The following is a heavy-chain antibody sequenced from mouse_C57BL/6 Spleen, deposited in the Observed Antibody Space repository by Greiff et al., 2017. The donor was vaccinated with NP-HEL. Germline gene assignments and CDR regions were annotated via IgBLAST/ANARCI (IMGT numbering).Heavy chain of an antibody. J-gene: IGHJ2*01. Sequence: QVQLQQPGAELVKPGASVKMSCKASGYTFTSYWITWVKQRPGQGLEWIGDIYPGSGSTNYNEKFKSKATLTVDTSSSTAYMQLSSLTSEDSAVYYCARVYYGSSYWYFDYWGKGTTLTVSS. V-gene: IGHV1-55*01. D-gene: IGHD1-1*01. CDR1: GYTFTSYW. CDR3: ARVYYGSSYWYFDY. CDR2: IYPGSGST.